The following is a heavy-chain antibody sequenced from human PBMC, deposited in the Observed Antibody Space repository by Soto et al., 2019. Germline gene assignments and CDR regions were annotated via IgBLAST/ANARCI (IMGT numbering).Heavy chain of an antibody. Sequence: LSITCAVSRGSISRGGYSWSWIRQPPGKGLERIGYIYHSGSTYYNPTLKSRVTVSVDRSKNQFSLKLSSVTAADTAVYYCARARGATYLGYWGQGTLVTVSS. V-gene: IGHV4-30-2*01. J-gene: IGHJ4*02. CDR3: ARARGATYLGY. CDR2: IYHSGST. D-gene: IGHD1-26*01. CDR1: RGSISRGGYS.